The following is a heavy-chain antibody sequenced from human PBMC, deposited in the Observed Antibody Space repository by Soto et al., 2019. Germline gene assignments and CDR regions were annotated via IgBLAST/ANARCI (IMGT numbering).Heavy chain of an antibody. CDR3: ARGGAGRGFDL. D-gene: IGHD3-9*01. CDR1: GDSVSSNTAA. CDR2: TYYRSNWRH. Sequence: SQTLSLTCAISGDSVSSNTAAWNWIRSSPSRGLEWLGRTYYRSNWRHDYAVSVKSRITVNPDTSKNHFSLQLNSVTPDDTAVYNRARGGAGRGFDLWGQETRV. V-gene: IGHV6-1*01. J-gene: IGHJ4*02.